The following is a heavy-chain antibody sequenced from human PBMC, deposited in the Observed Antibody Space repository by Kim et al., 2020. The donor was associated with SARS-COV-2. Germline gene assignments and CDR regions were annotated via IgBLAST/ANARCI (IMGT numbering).Heavy chain of an antibody. CDR1: GFTFSSYA. J-gene: IGHJ4*02. CDR2: ISGSGGST. D-gene: IGHD6-13*01. V-gene: IGHV3-23*01. CDR3: AKDRAGYSSSWSLFYFDY. Sequence: GGSLRLSCAASGFTFSSYAMSWVRQAPGKGLEWVSAISGSGGSTYYADSVKGRFTISRDNSKNTLYLQMNSLRAEDTAVYYCAKDRAGYSSSWSLFYFDYWGQGSLVTLPS.